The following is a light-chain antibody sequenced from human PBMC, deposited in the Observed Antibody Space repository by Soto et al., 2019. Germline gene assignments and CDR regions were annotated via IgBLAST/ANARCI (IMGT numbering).Light chain of an antibody. Sequence: QSVLTQPPSVSGAPGQRVTISCTGTSSSIGAGYEVHWYHQLPGTAPKFLVSGNDNRPSGVPDRLSASKSGTSGSLAITDLQAEDEGHYYCQSYDRGLTAYVFGTGTKLTVL. CDR2: GND. CDR1: SSSIGAGYE. V-gene: IGLV1-40*01. CDR3: QSYDRGLTAYV. J-gene: IGLJ1*01.